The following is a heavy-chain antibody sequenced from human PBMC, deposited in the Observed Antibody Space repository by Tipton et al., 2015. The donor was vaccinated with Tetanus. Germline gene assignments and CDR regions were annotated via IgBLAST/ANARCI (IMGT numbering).Heavy chain of an antibody. V-gene: IGHV4-39*01. CDR2: IYYSGST. Sequence: TLSLTCTVSGGSITSGTYYWGWIRQPPGKGLEWIGNIYYSGSTYYNSPLKSGVTISLDTSKNQFSLKMTSVTAADTAVYYCARQADNWFDPWGQGTLVAVSS. CDR1: GGSITSGTYY. J-gene: IGHJ5*02. CDR3: ARQADNWFDP.